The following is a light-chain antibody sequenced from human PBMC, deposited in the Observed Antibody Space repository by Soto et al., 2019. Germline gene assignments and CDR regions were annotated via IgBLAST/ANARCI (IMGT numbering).Light chain of an antibody. J-gene: IGKJ1*01. CDR3: QHYDAPT. Sequence: ENVLTQSPVTLSLSPGERATLSCRAGETVSSADLAWYQQRPGQAPRLLIYGASSRAAGIPDRFSGSGSGTDFTLTITRLEPEDVAVYDCQHYDAPTFGQGTKGDIK. CDR2: GAS. CDR1: ETVSSAD. V-gene: IGKV3-20*01.